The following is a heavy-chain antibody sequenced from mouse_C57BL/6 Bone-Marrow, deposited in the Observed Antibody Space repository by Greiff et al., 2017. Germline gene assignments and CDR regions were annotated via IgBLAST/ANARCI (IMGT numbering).Heavy chain of an antibody. CDR2: IDPEAGET. CDR1: GFNIKDYY. D-gene: IGHD1-1*01. V-gene: IGHV14-2*01. CDR3: ARTGSGSSLWYIDV. J-gene: IGHJ1*03. Sequence: VQLQQSGAELVKPGASVKLSCTASGFNIKDYYMHWVKQRTEQGLEWIGRIDPEAGETKYAPKFQGKATITADTSSNTAYLQLSSLTSEDTAVYYCARTGSGSSLWYIDVWGTGTSVTVSS.